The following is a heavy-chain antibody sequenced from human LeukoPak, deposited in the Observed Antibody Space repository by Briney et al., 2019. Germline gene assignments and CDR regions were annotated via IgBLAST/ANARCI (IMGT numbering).Heavy chain of an antibody. CDR3: ARDRSSGYYDY. CDR2: RSYDGRT. CDR1: GDFVSSKY. D-gene: IGHD3-22*01. J-gene: IGHJ4*02. V-gene: IGHV4-59*02. Sequence: SETLSLTRTVSGDFVSSKYWSWIRQPPGKVLEYIGYRSYDGRTDYNPSLQSRASISLDTSKNQFSLKLTSVTAADSGIYYCARDRSSGYYDYWGQGILVTVST.